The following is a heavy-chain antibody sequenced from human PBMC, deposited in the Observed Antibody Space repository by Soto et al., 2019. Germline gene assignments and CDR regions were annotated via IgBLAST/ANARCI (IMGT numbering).Heavy chain of an antibody. D-gene: IGHD1-26*01. CDR1: GYTFTIYT. CDR2: IIPIFTQT. J-gene: IGHJ6*02. Sequence: QVQLVQSGAEVKKPGSSVKVSCKSSGYTFTIYTVTWVRQAPGQGLEWMGRIIPIFTQTNYAQKFRDRVTITADKSTSTVYMELSGLRYEDTAVYYCARGGVGAAGGMDVWGQGTTVTVSS. V-gene: IGHV1-69*08. CDR3: ARGGVGAAGGMDV.